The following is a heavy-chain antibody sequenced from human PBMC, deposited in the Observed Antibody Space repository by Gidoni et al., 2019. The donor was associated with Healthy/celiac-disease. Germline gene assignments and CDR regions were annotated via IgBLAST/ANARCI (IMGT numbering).Heavy chain of an antibody. CDR3: ARDVKYYDDSRGGGDYYYGMDV. D-gene: IGHD3-22*01. J-gene: IGHJ6*02. CDR2: IYHRGST. CDR1: GCSISRCNC. V-gene: IGHV4-4*02. Sequence: LSLTCAVSGCSISRCNCVSLVRQPPGKVLEWNGEIYHRGSTNYNTFLKSRVTISVEKSKNQFSLKLSSVTAEETAGYYCARDVKYYDDSRGGGDYYYGMDVWGQGTTVTVSS.